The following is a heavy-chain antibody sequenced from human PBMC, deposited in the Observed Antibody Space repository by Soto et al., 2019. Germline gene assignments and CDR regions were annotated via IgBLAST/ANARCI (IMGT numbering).Heavy chain of an antibody. CDR1: GDTTCSYA. J-gene: IGHJ4*02. CDR3: AKVYGTGSYYSDY. V-gene: IGHV3-23*01. D-gene: IGHD3-10*01. CDR2: ISGSGGST. Sequence: GGPLRLSCAASGDTTCSYAMNRVLKAPGKGLEWVSVISGSGGSTYYADSVKGRFTISRDNSKNTLYLQMNSLRAEDTAVYYCAKVYGTGSYYSDYWDQGTQVTVS.